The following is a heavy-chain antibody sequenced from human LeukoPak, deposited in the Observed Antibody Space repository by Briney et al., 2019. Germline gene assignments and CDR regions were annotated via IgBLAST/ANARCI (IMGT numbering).Heavy chain of an antibody. Sequence: PGGSLRLSCAASGFTFSSYAMSWVRQAPGKGLEWVSAISGSGGSTYYADSVKGRFTISRDNSKNTLYLQMNSLRAEDTAVYYCAKLTTAAKGKNYYYYYYVDVWGKGTTVTVSS. CDR2: ISGSGGST. CDR1: GFTFSSYA. V-gene: IGHV3-23*01. J-gene: IGHJ6*03. CDR3: AKLTTAAKGKNYYYYYYVDV. D-gene: IGHD4-11*01.